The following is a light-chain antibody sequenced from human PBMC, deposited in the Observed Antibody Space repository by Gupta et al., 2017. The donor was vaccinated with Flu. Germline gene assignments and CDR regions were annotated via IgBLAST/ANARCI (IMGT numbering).Light chain of an antibody. CDR3: AAWDDSLIGWV. Sequence: SVLTQPPSASGTPGQRVSISCSGSTSNIGGNAVNWYQQFPGTAPKLLMHSSSQRPSGVPERFSGSKSGTSASMAISGLQAEDEADYYCAAWDDSLIGWVFGGGTKLTVL. CDR2: SSS. V-gene: IGLV1-44*01. J-gene: IGLJ3*02. CDR1: TSNIGGNA.